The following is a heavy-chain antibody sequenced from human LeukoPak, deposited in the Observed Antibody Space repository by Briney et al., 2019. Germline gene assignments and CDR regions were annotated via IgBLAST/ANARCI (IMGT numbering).Heavy chain of an antibody. CDR1: GFTFSSYA. CDR2: ISGGGGST. Sequence: GGSLRLSCAASGFTFSSYAMSWVRQAPGKGLEWVSAISGGGGSTYYADSVKGRFTISRDNSKNTLYLQMNSLRAEDTAVYYCAKDIVATTYYFDYWGQGTLVTVSS. D-gene: IGHD5-12*01. J-gene: IGHJ4*02. CDR3: AKDIVATTYYFDY. V-gene: IGHV3-23*01.